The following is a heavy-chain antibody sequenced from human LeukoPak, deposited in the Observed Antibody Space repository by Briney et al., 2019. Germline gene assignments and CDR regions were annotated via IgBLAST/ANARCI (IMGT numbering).Heavy chain of an antibody. CDR2: IYYSGST. CDR1: GGSISSGDYY. Sequence: SQTLSLTCTVSGGSISSGDYYWSWIRQPPGKGLEWIGYIYYSGSTYYNPPLKSRVTISVDTSKNQFSLKLSSVTAADTAVYYCARASTLHYYYGMDVWGQGTTVTVSS. V-gene: IGHV4-30-4*08. CDR3: ARASTLHYYYGMDV. J-gene: IGHJ6*02.